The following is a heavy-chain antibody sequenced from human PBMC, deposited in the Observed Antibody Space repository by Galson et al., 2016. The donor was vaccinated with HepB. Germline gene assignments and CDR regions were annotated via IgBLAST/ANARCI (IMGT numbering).Heavy chain of an antibody. D-gene: IGHD2-15*01. J-gene: IGHJ4*02. CDR2: IYYNGSP. CDR3: ARQRHTSASKFFDY. V-gene: IGHV4-39*01. CDR1: GASISSTTNY. Sequence: SETLSLTCNVSGASISSTTNYWIWIRQPPGKGLEWIGSIYYNGSPFYNPSLKSRLTVSVDTSKNQFSLRLTSVTAADTAVYYCARQRHTSASKFFDYWGQGILVTVSS.